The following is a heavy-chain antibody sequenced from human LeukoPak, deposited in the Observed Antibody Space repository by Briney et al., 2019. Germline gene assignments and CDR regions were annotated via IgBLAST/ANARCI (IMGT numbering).Heavy chain of an antibody. CDR2: ISNRGTTI. CDR3: ARVHDILTGYYIEGFDY. V-gene: IGHV3-48*03. CDR1: GLTFSSYE. Sequence: GGSLRLSCAASGLTFSSYEMNWVRQAPGKGLEWVSYISNRGTTIYYTDSVKGRFTISRDNAKNSLYLQMNSLRAEDTAVYYRARVHDILTGYYIEGFDYWGQGTLVTVSS. D-gene: IGHD3-9*01. J-gene: IGHJ4*02.